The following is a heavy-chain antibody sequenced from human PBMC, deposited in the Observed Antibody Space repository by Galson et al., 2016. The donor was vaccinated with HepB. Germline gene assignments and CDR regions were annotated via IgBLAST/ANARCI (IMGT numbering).Heavy chain of an antibody. Sequence: SETLSLTCAVSGGSVATSNWWSWVRQPPGKGLEWIGEIYHSGSTNYNPSLKSRVTISVDKSKNQFSLKMRSVTAADTAVYYCARGSYFYDSSGYATSAEYVQVWGQGTLVTVS. V-gene: IGHV4-4*02. J-gene: IGHJ1*01. CDR1: GGSVATSNW. CDR3: ARGSYFYDSSGYATSAEYVQV. D-gene: IGHD3-22*01. CDR2: IYHSGST.